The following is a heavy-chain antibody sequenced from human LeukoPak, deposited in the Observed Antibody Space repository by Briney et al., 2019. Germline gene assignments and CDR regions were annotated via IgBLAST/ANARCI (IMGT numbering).Heavy chain of an antibody. Sequence: PGGSLRLSCAASGFTFSSYEMNWVRQAPGKGLEWVSYISSSGSTIYYADSVKGRFTISRDNAKNSLYLQINSLRAEDTAVYYCARRFRMYYFDYWGQGTLVTVSS. CDR3: ARRFRMYYFDY. J-gene: IGHJ4*02. CDR1: GFTFSSYE. V-gene: IGHV3-48*03. D-gene: IGHD2/OR15-2a*01. CDR2: ISSSGSTI.